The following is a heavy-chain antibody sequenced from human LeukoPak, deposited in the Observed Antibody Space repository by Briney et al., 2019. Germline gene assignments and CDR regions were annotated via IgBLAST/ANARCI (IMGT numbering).Heavy chain of an antibody. CDR2: IWYDGSNK. CDR3: ARDLDWLLFDY. CDR1: GFTFSSYG. V-gene: IGHV3-33*01. Sequence: PGRSLRLSCAASGFTFSSYGMHWVRQAPGKGLEWVAVIWYDGSNKYYADSVKGRFTISRDNAKNILYLQMNSLRVEDTAVYYCARDLDWLLFDYWGQGTLVTVSS. J-gene: IGHJ4*02. D-gene: IGHD3-9*01.